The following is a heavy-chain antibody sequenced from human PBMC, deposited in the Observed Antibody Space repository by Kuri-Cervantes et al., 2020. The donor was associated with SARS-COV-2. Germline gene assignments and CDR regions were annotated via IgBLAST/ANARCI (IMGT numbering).Heavy chain of an antibody. CDR2: ISYDGSNK. J-gene: IGHJ6*02. V-gene: IGHV3-30*18. D-gene: IGHD1-20*01. CDR3: AKDITGVVPYYYYGMDV. Sequence: LSLTCAASGFSFSTNAMSWVRQAPGKGLEWVAVISYDGSNKYYADSVKGRFTISRDNSKNTLYLQMNSLRAEDTAVYYCAKDITGVVPYYYYGMDVWGQGTTVTVSS. CDR1: GFSFSTNA.